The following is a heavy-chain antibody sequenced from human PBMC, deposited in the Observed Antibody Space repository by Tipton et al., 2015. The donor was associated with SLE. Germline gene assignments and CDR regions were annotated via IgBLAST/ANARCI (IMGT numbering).Heavy chain of an antibody. CDR2: IYFSGST. V-gene: IGHV4-59*11. CDR3: ARDGGAAAENYNYHMDV. Sequence: TLSLTCTVSGGSISPHYWSWIRQPPGKGLEWIGCIYFSGSTNYNPSLRSRVTMSVDSSNSQFSLKLSSVTAADTAVYYCARDGGAAAENYNYHMDVWGIGTTVTVSS. CDR1: GGSISPHY. D-gene: IGHD6-13*01. J-gene: IGHJ6*03.